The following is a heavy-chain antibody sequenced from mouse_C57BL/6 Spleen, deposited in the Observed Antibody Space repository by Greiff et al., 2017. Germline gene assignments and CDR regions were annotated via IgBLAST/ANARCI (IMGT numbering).Heavy chain of an antibody. CDR3: ASPYYGSSYLYAMDY. J-gene: IGHJ4*01. V-gene: IGHV14-2*01. CDR2: IDPEDGET. Sequence: EVKLQESGAELVKPGASVKLSCTASGFNIKDYYMHWVKQRPEQGLEWIGRIDPEDGETKYAPKFQGKATITADTSSNTAYLQLSSLTSEDTAVYYCASPYYGSSYLYAMDYWGQGTSVTVSS. CDR1: GFNIKDYY. D-gene: IGHD1-1*01.